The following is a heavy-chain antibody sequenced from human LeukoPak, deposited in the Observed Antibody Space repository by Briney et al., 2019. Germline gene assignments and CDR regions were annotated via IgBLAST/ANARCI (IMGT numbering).Heavy chain of an antibody. CDR3: ARGQYSSPHYYYYYYMDV. J-gene: IGHJ6*03. Sequence: SETLSLTCTVSGGSISRYYWSWIRQPAGKGLQWIGRIYGSGSTTYNPSLKSRLTMSVDTSKNQFSLKLSSVTAADTAVYYCARGQYSSPHYYYYYYMDVWGKGTTVTVSS. D-gene: IGHD6-6*01. CDR2: IYGSGST. CDR1: GGSISRYY. V-gene: IGHV4-4*07.